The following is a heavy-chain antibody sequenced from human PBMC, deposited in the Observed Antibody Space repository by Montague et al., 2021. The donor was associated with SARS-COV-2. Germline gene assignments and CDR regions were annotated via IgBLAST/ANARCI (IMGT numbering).Heavy chain of an antibody. D-gene: IGHD2-2*01. Sequence: SETLSLTCAVYGGSFSGYYWSWIRQPPGKELEWIGEINHSGSTNXNPSLKSRVTISVDTSKNQFSLKLSSVTAADTAVYYCARARQDVVVPALGIGAYYYYYYMDVWGKGTTVTVSS. V-gene: IGHV4-34*01. J-gene: IGHJ6*03. CDR1: GGSFSGYY. CDR2: INHSGST. CDR3: ARARQDVVVPALGIGAYYYYYYMDV.